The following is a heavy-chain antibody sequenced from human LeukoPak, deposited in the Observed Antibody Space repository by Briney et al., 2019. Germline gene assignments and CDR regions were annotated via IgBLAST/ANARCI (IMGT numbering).Heavy chain of an antibody. CDR2: INPNSGGT. Sequence: GASVKVSCKASGYTFTGYYMHWVRQAPGQGLEWMGWINPNSGGTSYAQKFQGRVTMTRDTSISTAYMELSRLRSDDTAVYHCARVGATTETEYFQHWGQGTLVTVSS. V-gene: IGHV1-2*02. CDR3: ARVGATTETEYFQH. D-gene: IGHD1-26*01. J-gene: IGHJ1*01. CDR1: GYTFTGYY.